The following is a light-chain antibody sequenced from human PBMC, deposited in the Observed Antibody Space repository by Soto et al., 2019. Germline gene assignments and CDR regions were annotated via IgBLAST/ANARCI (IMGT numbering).Light chain of an antibody. Sequence: EIVMTQSPATLSVSPGERVTLSCRASQSVGSNLAWYQQKPGQAPRLLIYAASTRATGLPARFSGSGSGTEFTLTISSLQSEDFAVYYCQQYNNWPPAITFGQGTRLEIK. V-gene: IGKV3-15*01. CDR1: QSVGSN. J-gene: IGKJ5*01. CDR3: QQYNNWPPAIT. CDR2: AAS.